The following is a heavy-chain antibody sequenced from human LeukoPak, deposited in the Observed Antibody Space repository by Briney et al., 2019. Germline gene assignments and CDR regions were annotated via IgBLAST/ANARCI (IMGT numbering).Heavy chain of an antibody. CDR2: IYHSGST. D-gene: IGHD3-10*01. Sequence: SETLSLTCAVYGGSFSGYYWSWIRQPPGKGLEWIGEIYHSGSTNYNPSLKSRVTISVDKSKNQFSLKLSSVTAADTAVYYCARDSSPFTMVRGVMMGWFDPWGQGTLVTVSS. V-gene: IGHV4-34*01. CDR1: GGSFSGYY. CDR3: ARDSSPFTMVRGVMMGWFDP. J-gene: IGHJ5*02.